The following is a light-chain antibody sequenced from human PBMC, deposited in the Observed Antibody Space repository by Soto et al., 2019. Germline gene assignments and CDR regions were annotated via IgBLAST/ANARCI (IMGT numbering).Light chain of an antibody. J-gene: IGKJ3*01. V-gene: IGKV4-1*01. CDR3: QQYYSTPP. CDR2: WAS. CDR1: QSVLYSSNNKNY. Sequence: DIVMTQSPDSLSVSLVERATINCKSSQSVLYSSNNKNYLAWYQQKPGQPPKLLIYWASTRESGVPDRFSGSGSGTDFTLTISSLQAEDVAVYYCQQYYSTPPFGPGTKVDIK.